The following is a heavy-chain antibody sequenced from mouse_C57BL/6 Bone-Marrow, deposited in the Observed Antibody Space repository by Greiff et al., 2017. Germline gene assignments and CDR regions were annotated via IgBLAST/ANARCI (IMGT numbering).Heavy chain of an antibody. D-gene: IGHD2-5*01. J-gene: IGHJ2*01. V-gene: IGHV1-69*01. CDR3: ARAYYSNYFDY. CDR2: IDPSDSYT. Sequence: QVQLQQPGAELVMPGASVKLSCKASGYTFTSYWMHWVKQRPGQGLEWIGEIDPSDSYTNYNQKFKGKSTLNVDKSSSTAYMQLSSLTSEASAVYYCARAYYSNYFDYWGQGTTLTVSS. CDR1: GYTFTSYW.